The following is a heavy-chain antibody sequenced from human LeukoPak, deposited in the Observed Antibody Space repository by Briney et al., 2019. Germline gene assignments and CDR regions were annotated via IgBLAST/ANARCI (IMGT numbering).Heavy chain of an antibody. D-gene: IGHD3-10*01. Sequence: SETLSLTCTVSGGSISSSSYYWGWIRQPPGKGLEWIGEINHSGSTNYNPSLKSRVTISVDTSKNQFSLKLSSVTAADTAVYYCARFPVVMLRGVHLTKFYFDYWGQGALVTVSS. CDR1: GGSISSSSYY. CDR3: ARFPVVMLRGVHLTKFYFDY. V-gene: IGHV4-39*07. CDR2: INHSGST. J-gene: IGHJ4*02.